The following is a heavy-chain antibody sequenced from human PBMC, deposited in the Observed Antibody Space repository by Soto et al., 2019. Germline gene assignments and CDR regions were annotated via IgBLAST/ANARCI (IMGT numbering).Heavy chain of an antibody. Sequence: PEGSLRLSCAASRFTFSSYEMNWVRQAPGKGLEWVSYISSSGSTIYYADSVKGRFTISRDNAKNSLYLQMNSLRAEDTAVYYCARGSRGSRPVTAIPSWFDPWGQGTLVTVSS. CDR1: RFTFSSYE. D-gene: IGHD2-21*02. V-gene: IGHV3-48*03. J-gene: IGHJ5*02. CDR2: ISSSGSTI. CDR3: ARGSRGSRPVTAIPSWFDP.